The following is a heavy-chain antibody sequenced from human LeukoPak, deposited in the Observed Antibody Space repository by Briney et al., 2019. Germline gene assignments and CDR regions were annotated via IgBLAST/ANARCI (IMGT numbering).Heavy chain of an antibody. Sequence: PSQTLSLTCTVSGGSIISGDYYWSWIRQPPGKGLEWIGCINFSGSTYYNPSLKSRVTISVDTSKNQFSLKLSSVTAADTAVYYCAGRLLWFGELSNAFDIWGQGTMVTVSS. D-gene: IGHD3-10*01. CDR3: AGRLLWFGELSNAFDI. V-gene: IGHV4-30-4*01. CDR2: INFSGST. CDR1: GGSIISGDYY. J-gene: IGHJ3*02.